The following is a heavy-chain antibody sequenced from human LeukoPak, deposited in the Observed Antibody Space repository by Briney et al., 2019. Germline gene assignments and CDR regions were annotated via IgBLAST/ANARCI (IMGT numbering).Heavy chain of an antibody. V-gene: IGHV3-30*18. CDR3: AKDREVAVAGPGGMDV. D-gene: IGHD6-19*01. CDR2: ISYDGSNK. J-gene: IGHJ6*02. CDR1: GFTFSSYG. Sequence: GGSLRLSCAASGFTFSSYGMHWVRQAPGKGLEWVAVISYDGSNKYYADSVKGRFTISRDNSKNTPYLQMNSLRAEDTAVYYCAKDREVAVAGPGGMDVWGQGTTVTVSS.